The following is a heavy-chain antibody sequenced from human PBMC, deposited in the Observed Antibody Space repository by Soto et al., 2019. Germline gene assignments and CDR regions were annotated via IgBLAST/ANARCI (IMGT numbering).Heavy chain of an antibody. Sequence: SGPTLVNPTQTLTLTCTFSGFSLNTSAVGVGWIRQPPGKALEWLALIYWDDDKRYSPSLKSRLTITKDTSKNQVVLKMTNMDPVDTATYYCEHRARDAYVSGSYKDALDIWGQGTMVTVSS. V-gene: IGHV2-5*02. CDR2: IYWDDDK. CDR3: EHRARDAYVSGSYKDALDI. J-gene: IGHJ3*02. D-gene: IGHD3-16*01. CDR1: GFSLNTSAVG.